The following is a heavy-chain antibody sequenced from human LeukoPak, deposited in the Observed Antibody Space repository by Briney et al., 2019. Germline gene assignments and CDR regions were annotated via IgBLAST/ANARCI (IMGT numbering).Heavy chain of an antibody. J-gene: IGHJ6*03. CDR2: IYYSGST. D-gene: IGHD3-22*01. CDR3: ARHAHEICGANYYDSSGYCYYYYYMDV. CDR1: GGSISSSSYY. Sequence: SETLSLTCTVSGGSISSSSYYWGWIRQPPGKGLEWIGSIYYSGSTYYNPSLKSRVTISVDTSKNQFSLKLSSVTAADTAVYYCARHAHEICGANYYDSSGYCYYYYYMDVWGKGTTVTVSS. V-gene: IGHV4-39*01.